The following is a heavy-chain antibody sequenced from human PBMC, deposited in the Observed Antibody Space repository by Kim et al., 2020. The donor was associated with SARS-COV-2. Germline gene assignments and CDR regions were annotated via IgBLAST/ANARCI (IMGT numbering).Heavy chain of an antibody. J-gene: IGHJ5*02. CDR1: GGSISSYY. D-gene: IGHD3-10*01. V-gene: IGHV4-59*01. CDR3: ARGVSGGSGSYYDNWFDP. Sequence: SETLSLTCTVSGGSISSYYWSWIRQPPGKGLEWIGYIYYTGSTNYNPSLKSQVTISVDTSKNQFSLKLSSVTAADTAVYYCARGVSGGSGSYYDNWFDPWGQGTLVTVSS. CDR2: IYYTGST.